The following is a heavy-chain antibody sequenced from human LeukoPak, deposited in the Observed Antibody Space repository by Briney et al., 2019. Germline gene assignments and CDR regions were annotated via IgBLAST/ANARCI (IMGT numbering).Heavy chain of an antibody. CDR2: ISYDGGDR. J-gene: IGHJ4*02. D-gene: IGHD6-19*01. Sequence: GGSLRLSCAASGFTFSSYGMHWVRQAPGKGLEWVAVISYDGGDRFYADSVKGRFTISRDNSNNTPYLQMNSLRAEDTAVYYCAKACSSAWYSIDYWGQGTLVTVSS. V-gene: IGHV3-30*18. CDR1: GFTFSSYG. CDR3: AKACSSAWYSIDY.